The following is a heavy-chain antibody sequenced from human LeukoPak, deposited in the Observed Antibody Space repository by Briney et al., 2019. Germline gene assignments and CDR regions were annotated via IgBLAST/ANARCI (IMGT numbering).Heavy chain of an antibody. J-gene: IGHJ4*02. Sequence: GGSLRLSCAASGFTFSSYGMSWVRQAPGKGLEWVSAISGSGGSTYYADSVKGRFTISRDNSKNTLYLQMNSLRAEDTAVYYCAKDILLWLGEPIGPFDYWGQGTLVTVSS. CDR1: GFTFSSYG. CDR2: ISGSGGST. V-gene: IGHV3-23*01. CDR3: AKDILLWLGEPIGPFDY. D-gene: IGHD3-10*01.